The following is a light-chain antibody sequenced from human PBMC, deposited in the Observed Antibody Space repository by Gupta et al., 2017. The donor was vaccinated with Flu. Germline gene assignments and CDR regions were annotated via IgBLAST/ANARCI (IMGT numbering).Light chain of an antibody. V-gene: IGKV3-11*01. J-gene: IGKJ4*01. CDR2: DAS. CDR3: QQCGNWPLT. CDR1: QSISSY. Sequence: DMLLTQSPPPLSLSPGDRATISCRASQSISSYLDWYQQKPGKAPRLLIYDASNMETGIPARFSGSGSGTDFTFTISSLEPEDFAVYYCQQCGNWPLTVGEGTKVEIK.